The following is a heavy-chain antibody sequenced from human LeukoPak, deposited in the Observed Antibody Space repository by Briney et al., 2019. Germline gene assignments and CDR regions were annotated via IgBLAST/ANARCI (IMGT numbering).Heavy chain of an antibody. CDR2: ISGSGGST. V-gene: IGHV3-23*01. CDR3: AKDRITIFGVVSIRPLDY. Sequence: GGSLRLSCAASGFTFSSYAMSWVRQAPGKGLEWVSAISGSGGSTYYADFVKGRFTISRDNSKNTLYLQMNSLRAEDTAVYYCAKDRITIFGVVSIRPLDYWGQGTLVTVSS. J-gene: IGHJ4*02. D-gene: IGHD3-3*01. CDR1: GFTFSSYA.